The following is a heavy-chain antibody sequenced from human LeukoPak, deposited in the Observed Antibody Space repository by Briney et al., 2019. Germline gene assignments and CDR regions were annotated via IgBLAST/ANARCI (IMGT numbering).Heavy chain of an antibody. V-gene: IGHV4-39*01. Sequence: SETLSPTCTVSGGSISSSSYYWGWIRQPPGKGLEWIGSIYYSGSTYYNPSLKSRVTISVDTSKNQFSLKLSSVTAADTAVYYCARQASSWHNWFDPWGQGTLVTVSS. J-gene: IGHJ5*02. CDR3: ARQASSWHNWFDP. CDR1: GGSISSSSYY. CDR2: IYYSGST. D-gene: IGHD6-13*01.